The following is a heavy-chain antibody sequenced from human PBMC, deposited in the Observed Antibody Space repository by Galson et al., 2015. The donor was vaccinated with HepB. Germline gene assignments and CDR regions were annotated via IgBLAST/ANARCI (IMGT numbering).Heavy chain of an antibody. CDR3: AKDQDGLGYSSGWYEPYLDY. Sequence: SLRLSCAASGFTFSSYAMSWVRQAPGKGLEWVSAISGSGGSTYYADSVKGRFTISRDNSKNTLYLQMNSLRAEDTAVYYCAKDQDGLGYSSGWYEPYLDYWGQGTLVTVSS. V-gene: IGHV3-23*01. D-gene: IGHD6-19*01. CDR2: ISGSGGST. J-gene: IGHJ4*02. CDR1: GFTFSSYA.